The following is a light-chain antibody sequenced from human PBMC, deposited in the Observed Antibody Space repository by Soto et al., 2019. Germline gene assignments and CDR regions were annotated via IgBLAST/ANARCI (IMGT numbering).Light chain of an antibody. CDR1: AFPRIF. V-gene: IGLV3-10*01. Sequence: SYELTQPPSVSVSPGQTATITCSGDAFPRIFAYWYQQKSGQAPVLIIYEDSKRLSGIPERFSGSSSGAMATLTISGAQVEDEGDYYCYSTDTSGNHRGVFGGGTKLTVL. J-gene: IGLJ2*01. CDR3: YSTDTSGNHRGV. CDR2: EDS.